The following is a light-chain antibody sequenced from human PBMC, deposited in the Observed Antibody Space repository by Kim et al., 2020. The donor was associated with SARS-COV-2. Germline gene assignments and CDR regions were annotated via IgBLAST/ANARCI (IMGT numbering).Light chain of an antibody. Sequence: SPGERATLSCRASQSVSSYLAWYQQKVGQAPRLLMYNASNRATGIPARFSGSGAGTDFTLTISSLEPEDFAVYYCQQRNSWPPSYSFGQGTKLEIK. CDR3: QQRNSWPPSYS. V-gene: IGKV3-11*01. CDR1: QSVSSY. J-gene: IGKJ2*03. CDR2: NAS.